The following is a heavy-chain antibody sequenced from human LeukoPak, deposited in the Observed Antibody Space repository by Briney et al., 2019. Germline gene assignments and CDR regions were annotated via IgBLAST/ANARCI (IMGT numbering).Heavy chain of an antibody. J-gene: IGHJ4*02. D-gene: IGHD2-8*02. CDR3: AGDHATGGYPISDY. V-gene: IGHV3-23*01. CDR1: GFTFSSYI. CDR2: IKGSAEAT. Sequence: GGSLRLSCEASGFTFSSYIMTWVRQAPGKGLEWVSTIKGSAEATFYADSVKDRFTISRDNSKNTLYLQMNSLRADDTALYFCAGDHATGGYPISDYWGQGTLVTVSS.